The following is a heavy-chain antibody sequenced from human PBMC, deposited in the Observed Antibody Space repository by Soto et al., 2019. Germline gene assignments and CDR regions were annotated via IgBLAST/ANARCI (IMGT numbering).Heavy chain of an antibody. V-gene: IGHV4-31*03. CDR3: ARTVGSGSPDFDY. CDR2: IYYSGNT. CDR1: GYLISSGYY. Sequence: PSETLSLTCSVSGYLISSGYYWGWIRQHPGKGLEWIGHIYYSGNTYYDLSLGSRLTISVDTSKNQFSLRLTSVTAADTAVYCCARTVGSGSPDFDYWGQGTLVTVSS. J-gene: IGHJ4*02. D-gene: IGHD3-10*01.